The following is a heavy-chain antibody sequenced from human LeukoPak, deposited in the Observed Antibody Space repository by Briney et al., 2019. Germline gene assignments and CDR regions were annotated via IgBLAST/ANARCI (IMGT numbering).Heavy chain of an antibody. J-gene: IGHJ4*02. V-gene: IGHV3-23*01. CDR3: AKGLLTKTHGISWDPFDS. Sequence: GGSLRLSCAASGFTFSGYVMTWVRQAPGKGLEWVATISGPGSTTYYADSVKGRFTISRDNSQNTLYLQMNSLRAEDTAIYYCAKGLLTKTHGISWDPFDSWGQGTLVSVSS. CDR1: GFTFSGYV. CDR2: ISGPGSTT. D-gene: IGHD6-13*01.